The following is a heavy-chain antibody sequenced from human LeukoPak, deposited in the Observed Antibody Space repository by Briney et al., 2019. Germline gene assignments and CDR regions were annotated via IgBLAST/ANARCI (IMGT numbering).Heavy chain of an antibody. CDR1: GFTVSSNY. CDR2: IYSGGST. Sequence: GGSLRLSCAASGFTVSSNYMSWVRQAPGKGLEWVSVIYSGGSTYYADSVKGRFTISRDNSKNTLYLQMNSLRAEDTAVYYCARGHLGYCSSTSCAAPFDYWGQGTLVTVSS. J-gene: IGHJ4*02. CDR3: ARGHLGYCSSTSCAAPFDY. D-gene: IGHD2-2*01. V-gene: IGHV3-66*01.